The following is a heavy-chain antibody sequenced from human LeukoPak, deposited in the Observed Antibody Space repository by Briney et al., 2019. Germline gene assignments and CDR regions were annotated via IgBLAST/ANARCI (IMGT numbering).Heavy chain of an antibody. CDR2: INTNTRNP. CDR3: AREATVTTF. Sequence: ASVKVSCKASGYIFTNNAMNWVRQAPGQGVEWMGWINTNTRNPTYAQGFTGRFVFSLDTSVSTAYLQISSLKAEDTAVYYCAREATVTTFWGQGTLVTVSS. V-gene: IGHV7-4-1*02. CDR1: GYIFTNNA. D-gene: IGHD4-17*01. J-gene: IGHJ4*02.